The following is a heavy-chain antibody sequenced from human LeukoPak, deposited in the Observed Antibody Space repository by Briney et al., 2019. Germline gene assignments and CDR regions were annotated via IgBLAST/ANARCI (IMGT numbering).Heavy chain of an antibody. Sequence: GGSLRLSCAGSGFTFSSYVMHWVRQAPGKGLEWVAIISYDGSNEYYADSVKGRFTISRDNAKNSLYLQMNSLRAEDTAVYYCAELGITMIGGVWGKGTTVTISS. CDR3: AELGITMIGGV. J-gene: IGHJ6*04. CDR1: GFTFSSYV. V-gene: IGHV3-30*04. D-gene: IGHD3-10*02. CDR2: ISYDGSNE.